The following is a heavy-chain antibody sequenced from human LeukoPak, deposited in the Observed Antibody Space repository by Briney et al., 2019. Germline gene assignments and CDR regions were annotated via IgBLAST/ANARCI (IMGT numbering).Heavy chain of an antibody. J-gene: IGHJ4*02. V-gene: IGHV4-34*01. CDR1: GGSFSGYY. D-gene: IGHD3-3*01. Sequence: SQTLSPTCAVDGGSFSGYYWSWIRQPPGKGLEWIGEINHSGSTNYNPSLKTRVTISVDTSKYQFSLKLSSVTAAGTAVYYCARRGGFTIFGVVIIWGYFDHWGQGTLVTVSS. CDR2: INHSGST. CDR3: ARRGGFTIFGVVIIWGYFDH.